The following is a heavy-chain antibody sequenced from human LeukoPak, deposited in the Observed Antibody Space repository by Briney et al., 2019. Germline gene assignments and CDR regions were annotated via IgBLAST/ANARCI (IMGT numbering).Heavy chain of an antibody. CDR3: ARAPIVGATVGYYYYMDV. V-gene: IGHV1-18*01. CDR1: GYTFTSYA. D-gene: IGHD1-26*01. CDR2: ISAYNGNT. J-gene: IGHJ6*03. Sequence: ASVKVSCKASGYTFTSYAMNWVRQAPGQGLEWMGWISAYNGNTNYAQKLQGRVTMTTDTSTSTAYMELRSLRSDDTAVYYCARAPIVGATVGYYYYMDVWGKGTTVTISS.